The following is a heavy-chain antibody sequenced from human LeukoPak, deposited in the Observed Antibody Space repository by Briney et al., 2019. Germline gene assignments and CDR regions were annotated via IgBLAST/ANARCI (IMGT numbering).Heavy chain of an antibody. Sequence: SGTLSLICTVSGDSISSYYWSWIRQPAGKGLEWIGRIYTSGSTNYNPSLKNRVTMSVDTSKNQFSLKLSSVTAADTAVYYCASTTYYYDSSGYYFLDYWGQGTLVTVSS. CDR1: GDSISSYY. J-gene: IGHJ4*02. D-gene: IGHD3-22*01. CDR3: ASTTYYYDSSGYYFLDY. CDR2: IYTSGST. V-gene: IGHV4-4*07.